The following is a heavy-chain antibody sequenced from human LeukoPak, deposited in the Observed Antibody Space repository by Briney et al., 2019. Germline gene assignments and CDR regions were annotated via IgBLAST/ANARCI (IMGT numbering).Heavy chain of an antibody. Sequence: PGGSPRLSCVASGFTFSNYGMNWVRQAPGKGLEWVSIITSGVGITYYADSVKGRFTISRDNSKNTLYLQMNSLRAEDTAVYYCAKGDYYDLDYWGQGTLVTVSS. V-gene: IGHV3-23*01. CDR2: ITSGVGIT. CDR1: GFTFSNYG. D-gene: IGHD3-22*01. CDR3: AKGDYYDLDY. J-gene: IGHJ4*02.